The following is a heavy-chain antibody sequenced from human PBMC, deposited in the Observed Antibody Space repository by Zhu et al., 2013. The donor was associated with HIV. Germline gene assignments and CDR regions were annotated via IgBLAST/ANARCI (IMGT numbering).Heavy chain of an antibody. J-gene: IGHJ6*02. V-gene: IGHV1-8*01. CDR3: ARGGYNLYYYGMDV. CDR1: GYTFTSYD. D-gene: IGHD5-18*01. Sequence: QVQLVQSGAQVEKPGASVKVSCKASGYTFTSYDINWVRQATGHGLEWMGWMNPNSGDTGLPPKFQGRLTLTRDTSTSTAYMELSSLRSEDTAIYYCARGGYNLYYYGMDVWAKGPRSLSP. CDR2: MNPNSGDT.